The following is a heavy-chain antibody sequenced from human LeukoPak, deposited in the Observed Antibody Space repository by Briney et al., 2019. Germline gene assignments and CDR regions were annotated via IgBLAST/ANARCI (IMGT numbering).Heavy chain of an antibody. Sequence: PSETLSLTCAVSGGSISSGGYSWSWIRQPPGKGLEWIGYIYHSGSTYYNPSLKSRVTILVDRSKNQFSLKLSSVTAADTAVYYCARGEDIAARAGWFDPWGQGTLVTVSS. D-gene: IGHD6-6*01. CDR3: ARGEDIAARAGWFDP. CDR1: GGSISSGGYS. J-gene: IGHJ5*02. CDR2: IYHSGST. V-gene: IGHV4-30-2*01.